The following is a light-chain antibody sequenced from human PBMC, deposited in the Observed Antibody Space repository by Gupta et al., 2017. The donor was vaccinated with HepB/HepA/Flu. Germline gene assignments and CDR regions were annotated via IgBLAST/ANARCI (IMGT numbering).Light chain of an antibody. CDR3: LLYYGGAQV. J-gene: IGLJ2*01. Sequence: QTVVTQEPSLTVSPGGTVNLTCASSTGAVTSGYYPNWFQQKPGQAPRALIYNTNNKHSWTPARFSGSLLGGKAALTLSGVQPEDEAEYYCLLYYGGAQVFGGGTKLTVL. V-gene: IGLV7-43*01. CDR1: TGAVTSGYY. CDR2: NTN.